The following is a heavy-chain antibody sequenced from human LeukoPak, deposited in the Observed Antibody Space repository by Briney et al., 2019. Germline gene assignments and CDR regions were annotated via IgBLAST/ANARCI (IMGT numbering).Heavy chain of an antibody. CDR1: GYSFTSYW. Sequence: GESLKISCKGSGYSFTSYWIGWLRQMPGKGLEWMGIIYPGDSDTRYSPSFQGQVTISADKSISTAYLQWSSLKASDTAMYYCARQYSSSWLSHYYYMDVWGKGTTVTVSS. V-gene: IGHV5-51*01. J-gene: IGHJ6*03. CDR2: IYPGDSDT. D-gene: IGHD6-13*01. CDR3: ARQYSSSWLSHYYYMDV.